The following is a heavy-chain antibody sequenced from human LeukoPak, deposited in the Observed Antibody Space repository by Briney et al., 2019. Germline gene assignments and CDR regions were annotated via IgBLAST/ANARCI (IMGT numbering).Heavy chain of an antibody. CDR1: GFTVDRKH. CDR2: IYTGGNT. D-gene: IGHD4-17*01. Sequence: GGSLRLSCAASGFTVDRKHMTWVRQAPGRGLQWISFIYTGGNTYYSDSVKGRFTVSRDTSKNTLYLQMDSLRDEDTGVYRCAARDGGDYPYFDYWGPGTLVTVSS. V-gene: IGHV3-66*01. J-gene: IGHJ4*02. CDR3: AARDGGDYPYFDY.